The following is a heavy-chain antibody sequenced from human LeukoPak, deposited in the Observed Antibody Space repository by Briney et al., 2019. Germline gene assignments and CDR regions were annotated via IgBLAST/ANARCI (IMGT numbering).Heavy chain of an antibody. CDR2: ISHGGGT. Sequence: SETLSLTCTVYGGSFSGYFWSYIRQPPGKGLEWLGEISHGGGTNYSLSLKSRVTISVDTSKNQFSLKLSSVTAADTAVYYCARALHGGSYFLDYWGQGSLVTVSS. J-gene: IGHJ4*02. CDR3: ARALHGGSYFLDY. CDR1: GGSFSGYF. D-gene: IGHD1-26*01. V-gene: IGHV4-34*01.